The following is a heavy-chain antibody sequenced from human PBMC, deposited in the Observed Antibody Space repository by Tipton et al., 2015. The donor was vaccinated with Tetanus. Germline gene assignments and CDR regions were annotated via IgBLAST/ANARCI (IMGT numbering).Heavy chain of an antibody. Sequence: EASGFTFTRYAMHWVRQTPGKGLEWVSVITFDGSTKYYADSVKGRFTLSRDNSRNTLFLQMNSLKVEDTAVYYCAREDGGPTLDYFDSWGQGVLVTVSS. J-gene: IGHJ4*02. V-gene: IGHV3-30-3*01. D-gene: IGHD3-16*01. CDR2: ITFDGSTK. CDR3: AREDGGPTLDYFDS. CDR1: GFTFTRYA.